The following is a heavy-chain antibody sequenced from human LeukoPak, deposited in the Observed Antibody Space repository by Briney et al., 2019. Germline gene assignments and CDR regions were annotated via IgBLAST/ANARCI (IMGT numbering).Heavy chain of an antibody. CDR1: GFTFGDYA. J-gene: IGHJ5*02. D-gene: IGHD3-3*01. V-gene: IGHV3-49*03. CDR3: TRSYDFWSGRNWFDP. Sequence: GGSLRLSCTASGFTFGDYAMSWFRQAPGKGLEWVGFIRSKAYGGTTEYAASVKGRFTISRDDSESIAYLQMNSLKTEDTAVYYCTRSYDFWSGRNWFDPWGQGTLVTVSS. CDR2: IRSKAYGGTT.